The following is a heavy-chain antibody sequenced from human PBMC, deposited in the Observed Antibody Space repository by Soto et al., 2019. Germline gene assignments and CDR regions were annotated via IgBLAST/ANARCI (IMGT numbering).Heavy chain of an antibody. CDR2: ISYDGSNQ. Sequence: GGSLRLSCAASGFTFNIYGMHWVRQAPDKGLEWVALISYDGSNQYYADSVKGRFTISRDNSKNTLFLQMNSLRADDTAVYYCAKDQASGQGSFDSWGQGTLDTVSS. CDR3: AKDQASGQGSFDS. CDR1: GFTFNIYG. V-gene: IGHV3-30*18. J-gene: IGHJ4*02.